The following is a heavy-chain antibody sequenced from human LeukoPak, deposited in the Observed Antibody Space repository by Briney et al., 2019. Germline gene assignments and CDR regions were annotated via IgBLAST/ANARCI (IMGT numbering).Heavy chain of an antibody. CDR3: ARGLAVAGLDY. CDR1: GFTVSSNY. D-gene: IGHD6-19*01. V-gene: IGHV3-66*01. J-gene: IGHJ4*02. Sequence: GGSLRPSWAASGFTVSSNYMSWVRQAPGKGLEWVSVIYRGVSTYYADSVKGRFTISRDNSKNTLYLQMNGQRAEDTAVYYCARGLAVAGLDYWGQGTLVTASS. CDR2: IYRGVST.